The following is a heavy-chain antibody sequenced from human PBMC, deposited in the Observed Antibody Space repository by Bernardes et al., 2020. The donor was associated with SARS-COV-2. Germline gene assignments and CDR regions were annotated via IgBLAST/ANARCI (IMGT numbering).Heavy chain of an antibody. CDR2: TYFRSKWYN. CDR1: GDSVSSNNVA. V-gene: IGHV6-1*01. J-gene: IGHJ6*02. CDR3: SRSLYGMDV. Sequence: SQTLSLTCAISGDSVSSNNVAWNWIRQSPSRGLEWLGKTYFRSKWYNDYAVSMKSRITINPDTSKNQFSLQLNSVTPEDTGVYFCSRSLYGMDVWGQGTTITVSS.